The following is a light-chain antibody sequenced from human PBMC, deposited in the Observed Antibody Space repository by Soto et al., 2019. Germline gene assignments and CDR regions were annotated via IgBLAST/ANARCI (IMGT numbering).Light chain of an antibody. J-gene: IGKJ1*01. CDR1: QTGDSRY. V-gene: IGKV3-20*01. CDR3: QQYDSTVWT. Sequence: EIVLTQSPGTLSLSPGETATLSCRARQTGDSRYLAWYQQKRGQAPRLLIYAASSRATGVPDRFSGSGSGTDFTLTIRRLEPEDFAVYYCQQYDSTVWTFGQGTKVDIK. CDR2: AAS.